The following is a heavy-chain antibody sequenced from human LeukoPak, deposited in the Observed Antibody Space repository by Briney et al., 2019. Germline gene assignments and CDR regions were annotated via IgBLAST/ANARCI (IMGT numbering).Heavy chain of an antibody. J-gene: IGHJ3*02. D-gene: IGHD3-10*01. CDR2: IYYSGST. Sequence: SETLSLTCTVSGGSISSYYWSWIRQPPGKGLEWIGYIYYSGSTNYNPSLKSRVTISVDTSKNQFSLKLSSLTAPDTAVYYCAGSRDGGGDAFDIWGQGTMVTVSP. CDR3: AGSRDGGGDAFDI. CDR1: GGSISSYY. V-gene: IGHV4-59*12.